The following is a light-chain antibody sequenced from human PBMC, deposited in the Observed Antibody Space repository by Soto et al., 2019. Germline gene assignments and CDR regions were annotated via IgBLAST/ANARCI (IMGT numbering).Light chain of an antibody. J-gene: IGLJ3*02. V-gene: IGLV2-14*01. Sequence: QPASMSGSPGQSITISCTGTSSDVGSYNFVSWYQQHPGKAPKLMIYDVRNRPSGVSNRFSGSKSGNTASLTISGLRAEDEADYHCSSFTSSKTVVFGGGTKLTVL. CDR2: DVR. CDR1: SSDVGSYNF. CDR3: SSFTSSKTVV.